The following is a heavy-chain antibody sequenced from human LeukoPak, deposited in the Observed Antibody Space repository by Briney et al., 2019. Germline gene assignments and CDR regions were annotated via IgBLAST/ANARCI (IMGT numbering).Heavy chain of an antibody. V-gene: IGHV3-21*01. CDR3: ARDLLEIAADSYFDY. D-gene: IGHD6-13*01. J-gene: IGHJ4*02. CDR2: ISGSGVFT. Sequence: GGSLRLSCAASGFTFSSYAMSWVRQAPGKGLEWVSSISGSGVFTYYADSVKGRFTISRDNAKNSLFLQMNSLRAEDTAVYYCARDLLEIAADSYFDYWGQGTLVTVSS. CDR1: GFTFSSYA.